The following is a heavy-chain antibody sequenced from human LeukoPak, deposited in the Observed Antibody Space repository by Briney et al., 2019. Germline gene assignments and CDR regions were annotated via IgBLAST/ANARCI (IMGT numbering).Heavy chain of an antibody. CDR1: GYTFTGYY. D-gene: IGHD4-17*01. V-gene: IGHV1-2*02. J-gene: IGHJ6*02. CDR3: ASETTVTPYYYYYYGMDV. CDR2: INPNSGGT. Sequence: GASVKVSCKASGYTFTGYYMHWVRQAPGQGLEWMGWINPNSGGTNYAQKFQGRVTMTRDTSISTAYMELSRLRSDDTAVYYCASETTVTPYYYYYYGMDVWGQGTTVTVSS.